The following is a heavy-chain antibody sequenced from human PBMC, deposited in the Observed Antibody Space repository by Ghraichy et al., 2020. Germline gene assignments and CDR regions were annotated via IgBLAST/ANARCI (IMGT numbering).Heavy chain of an antibody. V-gene: IGHV4-34*01. D-gene: IGHD3-3*01. J-gene: IGHJ6*02. CDR1: GGSFSGYY. CDR3: AGPLSGYRHNYYYYGMDV. CDR2: INHSGST. Sequence: SETLSLTCAVYGGSFSGYYWSWIRQPPGKGLEWIGEINHSGSTNYNPSLKSRVTISVDTSKNQFSLKLSSVTAADTAVYYCAGPLSGYRHNYYYYGMDVWGQGTTVTVSS.